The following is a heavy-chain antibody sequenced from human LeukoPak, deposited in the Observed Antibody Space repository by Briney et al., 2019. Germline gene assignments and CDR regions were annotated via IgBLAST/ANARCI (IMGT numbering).Heavy chain of an antibody. CDR2: ISSSSSYI. J-gene: IGHJ4*02. CDR1: GLTFSSYS. CDR3: ASRRITIFGVVISDY. D-gene: IGHD3-3*01. Sequence: GGSLRLSCAASGLTFSSYSMNWVRQAPGKGLEWGSSISSSSSYIYYADSVKGRFTISRDNAKNSLYLQMNSLRAEDTAVYYCASRRITIFGVVISDYWGQGTLVTVSS. V-gene: IGHV3-21*01.